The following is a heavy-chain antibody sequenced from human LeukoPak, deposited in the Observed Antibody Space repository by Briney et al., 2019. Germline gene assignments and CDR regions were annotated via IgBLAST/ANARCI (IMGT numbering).Heavy chain of an antibody. V-gene: IGHV3-30*02. J-gene: IGHJ3*02. CDR2: IRYDGSNK. D-gene: IGHD5-24*01. Sequence: GGSLRLSCAASGFTFSSYGMHWVRQAPGKGLEWVAFIRYDGSNKYYADSVKGRFTISRDNSKNTLYLQMNSLRAEDTAVYYCAKPRRDGYKWDALDIWGQGTMVTVSS. CDR3: AKPRRDGYKWDALDI. CDR1: GFTFSSYG.